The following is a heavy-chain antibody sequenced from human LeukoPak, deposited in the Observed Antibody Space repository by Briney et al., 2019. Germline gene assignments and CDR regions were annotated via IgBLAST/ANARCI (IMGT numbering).Heavy chain of an antibody. CDR2: IYSGGST. CDR3: AKTHGSGSYPYYYMDD. CDR1: GLTFDDYG. Sequence: GGSLRLSCAASGLTFDDYGMSWVRQAPGKGLEWVSVIYSGGSTYYADSVKGRFTISRDNSKNPLSLQMSSLRAEDTAVYYCAKTHGSGSYPYYYMDDWGKGTTVTISS. V-gene: IGHV3-66*01. D-gene: IGHD3-10*01. J-gene: IGHJ6*03.